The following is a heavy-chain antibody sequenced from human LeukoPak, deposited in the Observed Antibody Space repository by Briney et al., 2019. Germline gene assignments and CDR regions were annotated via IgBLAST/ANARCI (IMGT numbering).Heavy chain of an antibody. CDR3: ARDSGYSSDDAY. CDR2: IYSGGFT. Sequence: PWGFLRLFCAASGFTGSNHYQSLVRPAPREGLEWVSVIYSGGFTHYADSVKDRFTISRDNSKNTLYLQMNSLRVEDTAVYYCARDSGYSSDDAYWGQGTLVTVSS. CDR1: GFTGSNHY. D-gene: IGHD5-12*01. J-gene: IGHJ4*02. V-gene: IGHV3-66*01.